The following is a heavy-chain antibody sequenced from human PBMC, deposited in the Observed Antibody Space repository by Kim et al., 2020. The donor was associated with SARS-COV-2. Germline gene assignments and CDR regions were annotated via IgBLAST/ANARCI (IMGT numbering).Heavy chain of an antibody. D-gene: IGHD3-16*01. CDR2: IYSDGST. J-gene: IGHJ6*02. V-gene: IGHV3-53*04. CDR3: ARGLMGLDV. Sequence: GGSLRLSCAASKFIVSKNYMTWVRQAPGKGLECVAVIYSDGSTSYADSVKGRFTISRQNSKNTLYLQMNSLRPEDTAVYYCARGLMGLDVWGQGTTVTVSS. CDR1: KFIVSKNY.